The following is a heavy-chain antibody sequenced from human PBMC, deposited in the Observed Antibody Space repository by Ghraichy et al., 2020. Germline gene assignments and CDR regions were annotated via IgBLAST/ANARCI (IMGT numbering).Heavy chain of an antibody. CDR3: VVVTAKPKPTPFDY. D-gene: IGHD2-21*02. J-gene: IGHJ4*02. CDR2: IVVGSGNT. Sequence: SVKVSCKASGFTFTSSAVQWVRQARGQRLEWIGWIVVGSGNTNYAQKFQERVTITRAMSTSTADMELSSLRSEDTAVYYCVVVTAKPKPTPFDYWGQGTLVTVSS. V-gene: IGHV1-58*01. CDR1: GFTFTSSA.